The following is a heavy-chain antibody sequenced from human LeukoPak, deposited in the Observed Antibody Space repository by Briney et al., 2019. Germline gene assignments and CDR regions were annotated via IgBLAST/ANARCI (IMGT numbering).Heavy chain of an antibody. J-gene: IGHJ4*02. V-gene: IGHV1-69*04. Sequence: SVKVSCKASGGTFSSYAISWVRQAPGRGLEWMGRIIPILGIANYAQKSQGRVTITADKSTSTAYMELSSLRSEDTAVYYCARDPGYGDYLTFDYWGQGTLVTVSS. CDR3: ARDPGYGDYLTFDY. CDR1: GGTFSSYA. D-gene: IGHD4-17*01. CDR2: IIPILGIA.